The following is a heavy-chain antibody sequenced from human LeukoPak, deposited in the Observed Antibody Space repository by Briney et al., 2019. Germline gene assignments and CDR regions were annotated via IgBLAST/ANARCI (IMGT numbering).Heavy chain of an antibody. CDR3: ARRYDFWSGYPTAFDY. CDR1: GYTFTGYY. CDR2: LNPNTGGT. D-gene: IGHD3-3*01. Sequence: ASVKVSCKASGYTFTGYYMYWVRQAPGQGLEGMGFLNPNTGGTSYAQKFQARVTITRDTSISTAYMELSGLRSDDTAVYYCARRYDFWSGYPTAFDYWGRGTLVTVSS. J-gene: IGHJ4*02. V-gene: IGHV1-2*02.